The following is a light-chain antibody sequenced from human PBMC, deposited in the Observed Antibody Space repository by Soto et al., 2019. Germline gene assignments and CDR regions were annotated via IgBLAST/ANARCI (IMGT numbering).Light chain of an antibody. CDR1: SSDVGGYNY. CDR3: SSYTSSRNWV. J-gene: IGLJ3*02. V-gene: IGLV2-14*01. CDR2: EVS. Sequence: QSALTQPASVSGSPGQSITISCTGTSSDVGGYNYVSWYQQHPGKAPKLMIYEVSNRPSGVSNRFSGSKSGNTASLTVFGLQAEDEAGYYCSSYTSSRNWVFCGGTKLTVL.